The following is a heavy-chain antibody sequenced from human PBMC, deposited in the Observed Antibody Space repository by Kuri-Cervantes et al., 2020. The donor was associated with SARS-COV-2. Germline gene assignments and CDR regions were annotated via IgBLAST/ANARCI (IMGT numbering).Heavy chain of an antibody. CDR2: IYHSGST. CDR1: GCAISSSSYY. Sequence: SETLSLTCTVSGCAISSSSYYWGWIRQPPGKGLEWIGSIYHSGSTYYNPSLKSRVTISVDTSKNQFSLKLSSVTAADTAVYSCASVGRAGPFDYWGQGTLVTVSS. V-gene: IGHV4-39*07. D-gene: IGHD6-13*01. CDR3: ASVGRAGPFDY. J-gene: IGHJ4*02.